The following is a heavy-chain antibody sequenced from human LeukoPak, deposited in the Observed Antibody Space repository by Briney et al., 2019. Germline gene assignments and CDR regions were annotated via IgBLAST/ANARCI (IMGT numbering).Heavy chain of an antibody. Sequence: PSETLSLTCTVSGGSIGTYYWNWARQSPGKGLEWIGYIYYSVSTGYNPSLKSRVTISVDTSENQLSLKLSSVTPADMAVYYCARAQSGTYAFDIWGQGTMVTVSS. CDR1: GGSIGTYY. D-gene: IGHD1-1*01. CDR3: ARAQSGTYAFDI. V-gene: IGHV4-59*01. J-gene: IGHJ3*02. CDR2: IYYSVST.